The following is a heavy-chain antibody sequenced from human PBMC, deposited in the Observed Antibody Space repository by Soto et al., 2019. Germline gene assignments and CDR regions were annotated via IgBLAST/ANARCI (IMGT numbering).Heavy chain of an antibody. Sequence: QVQLGESGGGVVQPGRSLRLSCAASGFTFSDYAMHWVRQAPGKGLEWVASISYDGMTKYFADSVKGRFTISRDNAKNTLYLQMNTLKTEDTALYYCARGQDWRMITTPVDYWGQGTLVNVSS. J-gene: IGHJ4*02. V-gene: IGHV3-30*14. CDR2: ISYDGMTK. D-gene: IGHD3-16*01. CDR3: ARGQDWRMITTPVDY. CDR1: GFTFSDYA.